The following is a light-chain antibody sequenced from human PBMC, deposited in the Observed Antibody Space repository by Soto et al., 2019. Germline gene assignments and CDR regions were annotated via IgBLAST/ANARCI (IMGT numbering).Light chain of an antibody. CDR1: QSISTN. V-gene: IGKV1-39*01. CDR2: AAS. CDR3: QQSYGTWT. Sequence: DIQMTQSPSSLSASVGDRVTITCRASQSISTNLNWYQQKPGKAPNLLIYAASSLQSGVPSRFSGSGSGTDFTLNISSLQPEDFATYYCQQSYGTWTFGQGTKVDIK. J-gene: IGKJ1*01.